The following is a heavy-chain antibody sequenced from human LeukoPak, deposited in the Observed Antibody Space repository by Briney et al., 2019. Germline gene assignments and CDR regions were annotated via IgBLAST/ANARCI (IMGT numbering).Heavy chain of an antibody. J-gene: IGHJ4*02. CDR1: GFTFSDAW. D-gene: IGHD2-21*02. CDR3: ARRACGGDCYYLDY. CDR2: ISSSSSTI. V-gene: IGHV3-48*02. Sequence: GGSLRLSCAASGFTFSDAWMSWVRQAPGKGLEWLSHISSSSSTIYYADSVKGRFTISRDNDDNSLYLQMNSLRDEDTAVYYCARRACGGDCYYLDYWGQGTLVTVSS.